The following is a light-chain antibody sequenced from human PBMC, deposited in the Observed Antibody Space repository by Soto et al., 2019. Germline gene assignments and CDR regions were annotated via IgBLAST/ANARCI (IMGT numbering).Light chain of an antibody. Sequence: RANLSRARGERRRLCWRASQSVSSNLAWYQQKLGQAPRLLIYGASTRATGIPSRFSGSGSGTHSTLTISSLQPEDLATYYIQQSYLPPVTIALGTKVDIK. V-gene: IGKV3D-15*01. J-gene: IGKJ1*01. CDR2: GAS. CDR3: QQSYLPPVT. CDR1: QSVSSN.